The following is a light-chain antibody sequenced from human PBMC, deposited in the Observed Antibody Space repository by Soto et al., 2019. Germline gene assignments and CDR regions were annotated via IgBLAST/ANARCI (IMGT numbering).Light chain of an antibody. V-gene: IGKV1-33*01. J-gene: IGKJ3*01. CDR1: QDISNY. CDR2: DES. Sequence: DIQMTQSPSSLSASVGDGVTITCQASQDISNYLSWYQQKPGKAPKLLIYDESNLETGVPSRCSGSGSGTDFPFAISSLQPEDFATYYCHQYYHVPFTFGPGTKVDIK. CDR3: HQYYHVPFT.